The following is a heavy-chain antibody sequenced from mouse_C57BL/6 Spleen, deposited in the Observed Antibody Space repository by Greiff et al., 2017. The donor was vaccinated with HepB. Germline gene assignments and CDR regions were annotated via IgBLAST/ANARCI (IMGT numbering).Heavy chain of an antibody. V-gene: IGHV1-82*01. D-gene: IGHD1-1*01. Sequence: VQLQQSGPELVKPGASVKISCKASGYAFSSSWMNWVKQRPGKGLEWIGRIYPGDGATNYNGKFKGKATLTADKSSSTAYMQLSSLTSEDSAVYCCYYYGSSYDYWGQGTTLTVSS. CDR2: IYPGDGAT. J-gene: IGHJ2*01. CDR3: YYYGSSYDY. CDR1: GYAFSSSW.